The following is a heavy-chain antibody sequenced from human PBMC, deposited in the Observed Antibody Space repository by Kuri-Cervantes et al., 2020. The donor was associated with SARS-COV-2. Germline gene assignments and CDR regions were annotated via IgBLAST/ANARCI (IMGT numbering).Heavy chain of an antibody. CDR1: GGSISSSGYY. CDR2: IYCSGST. CDR3: ARARPGPEDSSGYYRLFDY. D-gene: IGHD3-22*01. J-gene: IGHJ4*02. Sequence: SFTVPGGSISSSGYYWGWIRQPPGKGLDWIGSIYCSGSTYYNPSLKSRVTISVDTSKNQFSLKLSSVTAADTAVYYCARARPGPEDSSGYYRLFDYWGQGTLVTVSS. V-gene: IGHV4-39*07.